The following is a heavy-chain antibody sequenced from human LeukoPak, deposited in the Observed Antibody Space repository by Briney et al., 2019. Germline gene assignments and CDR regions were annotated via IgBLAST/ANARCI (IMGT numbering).Heavy chain of an antibody. D-gene: IGHD1-26*01. Sequence: SETLSLTCAVYGGSFSGYYWSWIRQPPGKGLEWIGEINHSGSTNYNPSLKSRVTISVDTSKNQFSLKLSSVTAADTAVYYCARDPLGRAPFDPWGQGTLVTVSS. CDR3: ARDPLGRAPFDP. CDR2: INHSGST. CDR1: GGSFSGYY. V-gene: IGHV4-34*01. J-gene: IGHJ5*02.